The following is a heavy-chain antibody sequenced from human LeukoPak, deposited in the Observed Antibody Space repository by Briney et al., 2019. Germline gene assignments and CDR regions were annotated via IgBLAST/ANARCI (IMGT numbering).Heavy chain of an antibody. CDR3: ARSLVVPAACDY. Sequence: HPGGSLRLSCVASGFTFSSHWMYWVRQAPGKGLVWVSRINSDGSSTNYADSVKGRFTISRDNAKNTLYMQMSSLRAEDTAVYYCARSLVVPAACDYWGQGTLVTVSS. J-gene: IGHJ4*02. CDR2: INSDGSST. D-gene: IGHD2-2*01. V-gene: IGHV3-74*01. CDR1: GFTFSSHW.